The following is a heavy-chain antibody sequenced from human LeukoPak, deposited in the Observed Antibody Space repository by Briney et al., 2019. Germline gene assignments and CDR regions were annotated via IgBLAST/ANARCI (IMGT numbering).Heavy chain of an antibody. D-gene: IGHD3-10*02. CDR3: ARAVPFDY. Sequence: SETLSLTCTVSGGSISSYYWSWIRQPPGKGLEWIGYIYYSGSTNYNPSLKSRVTISVDTSKNQFSLKLSSVTAADTAVYYCARAVPFDYWGQGTLVTVSS. CDR2: IYYSGST. CDR1: GGSISSYY. V-gene: IGHV4-59*01. J-gene: IGHJ4*02.